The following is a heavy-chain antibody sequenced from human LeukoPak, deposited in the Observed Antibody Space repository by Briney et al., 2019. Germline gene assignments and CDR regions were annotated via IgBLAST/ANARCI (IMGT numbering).Heavy chain of an antibody. J-gene: IGHJ4*02. CDR2: ISYDASYK. D-gene: IGHD1-26*01. Sequence: VGSLRLSCAASGFTFSSYAMHSVRQAPGKGLEWVAVISYDASYKYYADSVKGRFTISRDNSKNTLYLQINSLRAEDTAVYYCARDAFGSYLTYWGQGTLVTLSS. V-gene: IGHV3-30-3*01. CDR1: GFTFSSYA. CDR3: ARDAFGSYLTY.